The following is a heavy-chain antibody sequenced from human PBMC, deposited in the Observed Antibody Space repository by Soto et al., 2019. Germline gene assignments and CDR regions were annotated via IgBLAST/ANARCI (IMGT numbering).Heavy chain of an antibody. CDR2: INHSGST. CDR1: GGSFSGYY. J-gene: IGHJ6*02. D-gene: IGHD5-12*01. V-gene: IGHV4-34*01. CDR3: ARGGRRDGYNFYYYGMDV. Sequence: PSETLSLTCAVYGGSFSGYYWSWIRQPPGKGLEWIGEINHSGSTNYNPSLKSRVTISVDTSKNQFSLKLSSVTAADTAVYYCARGGRRDGYNFYYYGMDVWGQGTTVTSP.